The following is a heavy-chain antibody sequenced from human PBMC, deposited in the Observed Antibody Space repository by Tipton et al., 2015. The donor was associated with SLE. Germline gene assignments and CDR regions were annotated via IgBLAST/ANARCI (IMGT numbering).Heavy chain of an antibody. CDR1: GHTLTDFS. J-gene: IGHJ5*02. Sequence: QSGAEVKIPGASVKVSCKISGHTLTDFSMHWVRQAPGKGLEWMGAFDPEDNEAFYTQRFQGRVTPTEDASTDTAFMQLNSLRSADTAVYYCATDLGGRRESWGQGTLVTVSS. V-gene: IGHV1-24*01. D-gene: IGHD3-16*01. CDR3: ATDLGGRRES. CDR2: FDPEDNEA.